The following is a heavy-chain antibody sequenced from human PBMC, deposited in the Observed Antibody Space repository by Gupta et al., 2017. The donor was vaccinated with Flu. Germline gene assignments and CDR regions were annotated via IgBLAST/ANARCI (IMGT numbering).Heavy chain of an antibody. Sequence: QVQLQESGPGLVKPSQTLSLTCTVSGGSISSGSYYWSWIRQPAGKGLEWIGRIYTSGSTNYNPSLKSRVTISVDTSKNQFSLKLSSVTAADTAVYYCARDSSSPIAAAGDYYYYYGMDVWGQGTTVTVSS. J-gene: IGHJ6*02. V-gene: IGHV4-61*02. D-gene: IGHD6-13*01. CDR3: ARDSSSPIAAAGDYYYYYGMDV. CDR1: GGSISSGSYY. CDR2: IYTSGST.